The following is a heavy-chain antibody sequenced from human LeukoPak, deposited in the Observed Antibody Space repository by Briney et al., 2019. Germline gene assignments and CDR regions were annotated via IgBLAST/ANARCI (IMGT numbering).Heavy chain of an antibody. J-gene: IGHJ4*02. CDR1: GVTFSNYW. Sequence: GGSLRLSCAASGVTFSNYWMHWGRQAPGKGLVWGSRISSDGSATPYAPSVKGRFTISRDNAKNTLYLQMNSLRAEHTAVYYCARFSVVVAGYDYWGQGTLVTVSS. CDR2: ISSDGSAT. CDR3: ARFSVVVAGYDY. V-gene: IGHV3-74*01. D-gene: IGHD6-19*01.